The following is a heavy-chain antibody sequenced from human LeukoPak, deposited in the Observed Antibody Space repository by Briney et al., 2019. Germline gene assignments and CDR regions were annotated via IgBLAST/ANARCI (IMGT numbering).Heavy chain of an antibody. CDR3: AKESPYVSPRQYYFDS. D-gene: IGHD3-10*01. CDR2: ISGSGDKT. Sequence: GGSLRLSCAASGFTFSRNAMSWVRQAPGKGLGWVSAISGSGDKTYFADSVKGRFAISRDNSKNSLYLQMNSLKVDDTAIYYCAKESPYVSPRQYYFDSWGQGTLVTVSS. J-gene: IGHJ4*02. V-gene: IGHV3-23*01. CDR1: GFTFSRNA.